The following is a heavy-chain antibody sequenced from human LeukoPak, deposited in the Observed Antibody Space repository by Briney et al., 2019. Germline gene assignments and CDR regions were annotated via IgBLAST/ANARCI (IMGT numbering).Heavy chain of an antibody. CDR2: IYSGGSP. J-gene: IGHJ3*01. V-gene: IGHV3-53*01. D-gene: IGHD3-22*01. CDR1: GFIVRSSY. CDR3: ARDGADNSGYYFGSL. Sequence: SGGSLRLSCADSGFIVRSSYMSWVRQAPGKGLEWVSVIYSGGSPDYADSAKGRFTTSTDNSKNTLYLQMNSLRVEDTAVYYCARDGADNSGYYFGSLWGQGTVVTVSS.